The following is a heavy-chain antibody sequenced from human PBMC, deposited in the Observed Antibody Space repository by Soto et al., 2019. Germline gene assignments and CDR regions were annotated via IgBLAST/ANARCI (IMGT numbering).Heavy chain of an antibody. D-gene: IGHD5-18*01. Sequence: ASVKVSCKSSGYTFTSYGISCVRQAPGQGLEWMGWISAYNGNTNYAQKLQGRVTMTTDTSTSTAYMELRSLRSDDTAAYYCARDGNGYSYGQSDYWGQGTLVTVSS. CDR1: GYTFTSYG. CDR3: ARDGNGYSYGQSDY. CDR2: ISAYNGNT. V-gene: IGHV1-18*01. J-gene: IGHJ4*02.